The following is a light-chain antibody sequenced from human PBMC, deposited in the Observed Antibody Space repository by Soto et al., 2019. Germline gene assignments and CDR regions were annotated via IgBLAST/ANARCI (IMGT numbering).Light chain of an antibody. V-gene: IGKV1-8*01. Sequence: AIRMTQSPSSLSASTGDRVTITCRASQGISSYLAWYQQKPGKAPKLLIYAASTFQSGVPSRFSVSGSGTDFTLTISCLQSEDFATYYCQQYYSYPWTFGQGTKVEIK. CDR1: QGISSY. CDR2: AAS. J-gene: IGKJ1*01. CDR3: QQYYSYPWT.